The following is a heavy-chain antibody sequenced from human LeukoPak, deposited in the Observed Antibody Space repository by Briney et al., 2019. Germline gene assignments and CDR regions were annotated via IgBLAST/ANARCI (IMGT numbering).Heavy chain of an antibody. D-gene: IGHD2-15*01. J-gene: IGHJ4*02. Sequence: SETLSLNCSVSGGSISSRSYYWGWIRQPPGKGLERIGNIYNSGSTYYNPSLKSRVTISVDTSKNQFSLKLSSVTAADTAIYYCARLRLTGGSGNYFDYWGQGTLVTVSS. CDR1: GGSISSRSYY. CDR2: IYNSGST. CDR3: ARLRLTGGSGNYFDY. V-gene: IGHV4-39*07.